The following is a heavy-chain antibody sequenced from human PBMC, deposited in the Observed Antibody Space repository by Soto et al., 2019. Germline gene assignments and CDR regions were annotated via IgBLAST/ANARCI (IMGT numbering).Heavy chain of an antibody. CDR2: IYWDDDK. CDR3: AHCNSWRHVGYYYYGMDV. D-gene: IGHD6-13*01. Sequence: QITLKESGPTLVKPTQTLTLTCTFSGFSLSTSGVGVGWIRQPTGKALEWLALIYWDDDKRYSPSLKSRLTITKDTSKNQVVLTMTNMDPVDTATYYCAHCNSWRHVGYYYYGMDVWGQGTTVTVSS. V-gene: IGHV2-5*02. CDR1: GFSLSTSGVG. J-gene: IGHJ6*02.